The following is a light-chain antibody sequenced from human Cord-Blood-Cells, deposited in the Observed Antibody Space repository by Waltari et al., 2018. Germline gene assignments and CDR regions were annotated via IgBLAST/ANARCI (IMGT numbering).Light chain of an antibody. V-gene: IGLV2-11*01. J-gene: IGLJ2*01. CDR2: DVS. Sequence: HSALTQPRSVSGSPGQSVTISCTRPSRDVGGYNYASWYQQHPGKAPKLMIYDVSKRPSGVPDRFSGSKSGNTASMTISGLQAEDEADYYCCSYAGSYTVVFGGGTKLTVL. CDR1: SRDVGGYNY. CDR3: CSYAGSYTVV.